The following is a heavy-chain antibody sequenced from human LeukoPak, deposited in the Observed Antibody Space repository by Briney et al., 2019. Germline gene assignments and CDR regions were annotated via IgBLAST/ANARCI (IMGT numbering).Heavy chain of an antibody. Sequence: GGSLRLSCAASGFTLSSYWMSWVRQAPGKGLEWVANIKQDGSEKYYVDSVKGRFTISRDNAKNSLYLQMNSLRAEDTAVYYCARDVRRWFDPWGQGTLVTVSS. J-gene: IGHJ5*02. CDR2: IKQDGSEK. CDR3: ARDVRRWFDP. CDR1: GFTLSSYW. V-gene: IGHV3-7*03.